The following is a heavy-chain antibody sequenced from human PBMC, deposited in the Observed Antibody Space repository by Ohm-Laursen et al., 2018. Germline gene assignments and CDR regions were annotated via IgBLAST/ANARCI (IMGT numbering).Heavy chain of an antibody. CDR3: AKDVTPDGRYDIDF. Sequence: SLRLSCSASGFTFSSYAMSWVRQAPGEGLEWVSVIVGSGGGIHYADSVRGRFVISRDNSKSSLYLQMNNLKVEDTAIYYCAKDVTPDGRYDIDFWGQGTLVIVSS. J-gene: IGHJ4*02. CDR2: IVGSGGGI. CDR1: GFTFSSYA. V-gene: IGHV3-23*01. D-gene: IGHD3-9*01.